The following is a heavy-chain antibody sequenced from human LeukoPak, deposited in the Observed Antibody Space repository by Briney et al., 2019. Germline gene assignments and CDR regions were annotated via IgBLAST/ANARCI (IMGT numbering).Heavy chain of an antibody. CDR1: GFTFSSYT. CDR2: ISDSGDYT. Sequence: GGSLRLSCVGSGFTFSSYTMSWVRQAPGQGLEWVSVISDSGDYTSYADSVRGRFTISRDNSRNTLYLQMISLRPEDTAVYYCAKDTYIGKYCTNGVCSPFDYWGQGTLVTVSS. CDR3: AKDTYIGKYCTNGVCSPFDY. D-gene: IGHD2-8*01. V-gene: IGHV3-23*01. J-gene: IGHJ4*02.